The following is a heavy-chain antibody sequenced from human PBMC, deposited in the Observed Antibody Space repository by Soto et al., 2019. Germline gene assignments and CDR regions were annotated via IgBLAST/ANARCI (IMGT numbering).Heavy chain of an antibody. CDR1: GGSISSGDYY. J-gene: IGHJ4*02. V-gene: IGHV4-31*03. Sequence: PSETLSLTCTVSGGSISSGDYYWSWIRQHPGKGLEWIGYIYYSGSTNYNPSLKSRVTISVDTSKNQFSLRLSSVTAADTAVYFCARWYYESSGYYWPRYFDYWGQGTLVTVSS. CDR2: IYYSGST. D-gene: IGHD3-22*01. CDR3: ARWYYESSGYYWPRYFDY.